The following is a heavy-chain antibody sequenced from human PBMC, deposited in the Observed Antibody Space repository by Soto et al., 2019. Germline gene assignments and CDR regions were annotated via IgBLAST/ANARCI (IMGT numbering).Heavy chain of an antibody. V-gene: IGHV4-59*01. CDR3: ARDLAGRFDP. CDR2: IYYSGST. Sequence: QVQLQESGPGLVKPSETLSLTCTVSGGSISSYYWSWIRQPPGKGLEWIGYIYYSGSTNYNPSLKSRVTISVDTSKNQFSLKVSSVTAADTAVYYCARDLAGRFDPWGQGTLVTVSS. J-gene: IGHJ5*02. CDR1: GGSISSYY.